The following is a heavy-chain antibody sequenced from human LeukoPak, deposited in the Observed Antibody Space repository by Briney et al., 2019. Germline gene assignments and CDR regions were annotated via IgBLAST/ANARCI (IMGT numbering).Heavy chain of an antibody. CDR1: GGTFSSYA. V-gene: IGHV1-69*13. Sequence: GASVKVSCKASGGTFSSYAISWVRQAPGQGLEWMGGIIPIFGTANYAQKFQGRVTITADESTSTAYIELSSLRSEDTAVYYCASRRARAYYYYYMDVWGKGTTVTVSS. CDR3: ASRRARAYYYYYMDV. J-gene: IGHJ6*03. D-gene: IGHD3-10*01. CDR2: IIPIFGTA.